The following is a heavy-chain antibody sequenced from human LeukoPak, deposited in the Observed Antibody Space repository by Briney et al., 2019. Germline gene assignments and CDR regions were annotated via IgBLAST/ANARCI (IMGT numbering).Heavy chain of an antibody. J-gene: IGHJ3*02. CDR1: GGSISSGGYY. V-gene: IGHV4-30-2*01. Sequence: PSETLSLTFTVSGGSISSGGYYWSWIRQPPGKGLEWIGYIYHSGSTYYNPSLKSRVTISVDRSKNQFSLKLSSVTAADTAVYYCASPRHVFDAFDIWGQGTMVTVSS. D-gene: IGHD5/OR15-5a*01. CDR3: ASPRHVFDAFDI. CDR2: IYHSGST.